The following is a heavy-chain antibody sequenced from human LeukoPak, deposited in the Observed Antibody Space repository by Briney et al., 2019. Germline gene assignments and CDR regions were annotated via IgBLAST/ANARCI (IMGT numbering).Heavy chain of an antibody. CDR3: ARSIAARPKDWFDP. CDR2: INPNSGGT. D-gene: IGHD6-6*01. CDR1: GYTFTSYG. Sequence: ASVKVSCKASGYTFTSYGISWVRQAPGQGLEWMGWINPNSGGTNYAQKFQGRVTMTRDTSISTAYMELSRLRSDDTAVYYCARSIAARPKDWFDPWGQGTLVTVSS. J-gene: IGHJ5*02. V-gene: IGHV1-2*02.